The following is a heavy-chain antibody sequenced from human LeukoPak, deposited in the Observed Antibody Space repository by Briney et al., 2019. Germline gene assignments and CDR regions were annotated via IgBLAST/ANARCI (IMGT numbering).Heavy chain of an antibody. CDR1: GYTFTSYY. CDR2: INPSGGST. D-gene: IGHD3-3*01. CDR3: ARLPNYDCWSGYYGDFDY. J-gene: IGHJ4*02. Sequence: ASVKVSCKASGYTFTSYYMHWVRQAPGQGLEWMGIINPSGGSTSYAQKFQGRVTMTRDTSTSTVYMELSSLRSEDTAVYYCARLPNYDCWSGYYGDFDYWGQGTLVTVSS. V-gene: IGHV1-46*01.